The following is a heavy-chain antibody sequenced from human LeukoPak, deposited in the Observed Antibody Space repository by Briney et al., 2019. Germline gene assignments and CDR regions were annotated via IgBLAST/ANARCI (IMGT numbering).Heavy chain of an antibody. CDR3: ARDDSSGLRFDY. D-gene: IGHD3-22*01. CDR1: GFTFSSYA. CDR2: ISYDGSNK. V-gene: IGHV3-30*04. J-gene: IGHJ4*02. Sequence: GGSLRLSCAASGFTFSSYAMHWVRQAPGKGLEWVAAISYDGSNKYYADSVKGRFTISRDNSKNTLYLQMNSLRAEDTAVYYCARDDSSGLRFDYGGQGTLVTVSS.